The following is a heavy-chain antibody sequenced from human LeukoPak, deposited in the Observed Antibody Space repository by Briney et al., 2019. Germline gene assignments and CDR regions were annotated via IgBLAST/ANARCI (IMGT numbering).Heavy chain of an antibody. CDR3: ARGTIYYDSSGLFDY. CDR1: GFTFSSYW. CDR2: IKQGGSEI. D-gene: IGHD3-22*01. Sequence: GGSLRLSWAASGFTFSSYWTSWVRQAPGKGLEWVANIKQGGSEIYYVYSVKGRFTISRDNAKNSLYLQMNSLRAEDTAVYYCARGTIYYDSSGLFDYWGQGTLVTVSS. J-gene: IGHJ4*02. V-gene: IGHV3-7*01.